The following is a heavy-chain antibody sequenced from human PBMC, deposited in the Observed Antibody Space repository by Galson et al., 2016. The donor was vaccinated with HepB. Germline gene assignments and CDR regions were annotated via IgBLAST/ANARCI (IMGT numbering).Heavy chain of an antibody. Sequence: SLRLSCAASGFTLSTYAMCWVRQAPGKRLEWVSVISGSAYSGVTYYADSVRGRFTISRDDSKNTLYLLMNSLTAEDTAVYYCAKRPTWRIAIPVDYFDYWGQGTMVTVSS. V-gene: IGHV3-23*01. D-gene: IGHD6-13*01. CDR2: ISGSAYSGVT. CDR3: AKRPTWRIAIPVDYFDY. J-gene: IGHJ4*02. CDR1: GFTLSTYA.